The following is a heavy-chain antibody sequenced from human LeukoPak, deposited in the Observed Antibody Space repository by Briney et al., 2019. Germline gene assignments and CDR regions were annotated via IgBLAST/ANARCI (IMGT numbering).Heavy chain of an antibody. V-gene: IGHV3-30*02. J-gene: IGHJ5*02. CDR2: IRYDGSNK. CDR3: AQQYYYDSSGYPYSWFDP. CDR1: GFTFSSYG. D-gene: IGHD3-22*01. Sequence: GSLRLSCAASGFTFSSYGMHWVRQAPGKGLEWVAFIRYDGSNKYYADSVKGRFTISRDNSKNTLYLQMNSLGAEDTAVYYCAQQYYYDSSGYPYSWFDPWGQGTLVTVSS.